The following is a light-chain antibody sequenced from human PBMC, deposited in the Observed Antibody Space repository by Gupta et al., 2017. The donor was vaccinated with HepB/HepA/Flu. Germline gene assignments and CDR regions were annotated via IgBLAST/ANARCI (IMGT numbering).Light chain of an antibody. CDR2: LGS. CDR1: QSLVKSNGYNY. CDR3: MQALEPPRT. J-gene: IGKJ2*02. V-gene: IGKV2-28*01. Sequence: DIVMTQSPLSLPVTPGESASISCRSSQSLVKSNGYNYLDWYLQKPGQSPQLLIYLGSNRASGVPERCSGSGSGVDFTLKISRVEADDVGVYYCMQALEPPRTFGQGTKLEIK.